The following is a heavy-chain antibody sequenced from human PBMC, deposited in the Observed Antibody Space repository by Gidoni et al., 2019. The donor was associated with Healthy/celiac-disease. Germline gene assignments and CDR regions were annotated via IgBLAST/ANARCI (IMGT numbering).Heavy chain of an antibody. CDR3: ARRQGYSWDY. J-gene: IGHJ4*02. V-gene: IGHV4-39*01. CDR2: IYYGAGT. D-gene: IGHD2-15*01. Sequence: QLQLQESGPGLVQPSETLSLTGTASGVSISDTNYYWGWFRHPPGKRLEWIGSIYYGAGTYDNPALRIRVTIAVDTSQNQFSLRLTSVTAADTAVYFCARRQGYSWDYWGQGTLVTVSS. CDR1: GVSISDTNYY.